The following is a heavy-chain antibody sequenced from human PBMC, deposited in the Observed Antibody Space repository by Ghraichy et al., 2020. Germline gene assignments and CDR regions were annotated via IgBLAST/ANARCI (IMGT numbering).Heavy chain of an antibody. V-gene: IGHV4-39*01. Sequence: SETLSLTCTVSGGSISSSSYYWGWIRQPPGKGLEWIGSIYYSGSTYYNPSLRSRFTISVDTSKNQFSLKLSSVTAADTAVYYCASRDYSGYYNPISFDYWGQGTLVTVSS. CDR3: ASRDYSGYYNPISFDY. D-gene: IGHD3-22*01. CDR1: GGSISSSSYY. CDR2: IYYSGST. J-gene: IGHJ4*02.